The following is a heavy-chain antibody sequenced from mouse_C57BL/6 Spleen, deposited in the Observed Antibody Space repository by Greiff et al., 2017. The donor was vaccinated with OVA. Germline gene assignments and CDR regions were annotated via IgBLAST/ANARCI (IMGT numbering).Heavy chain of an antibody. CDR1: GYTFTSYW. D-gene: IGHD1-1*01. Sequence: VQLQQSGAELVKPGASVKLSCKASGYTFTSYWMHWVKQRPGQGLEWIGMIHPNSGSTNYNEKFKSKATLTVDKSSSTAYMQLSSLTSEDSAVYYCAPGGYNGSSPYAMDYWGQGTSVTVSS. J-gene: IGHJ4*01. V-gene: IGHV1-64*01. CDR2: IHPNSGST. CDR3: APGGYNGSSPYAMDY.